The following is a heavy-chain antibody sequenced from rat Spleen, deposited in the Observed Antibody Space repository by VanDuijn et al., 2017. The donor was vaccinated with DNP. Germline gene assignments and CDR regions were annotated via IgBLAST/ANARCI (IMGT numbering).Heavy chain of an antibody. CDR3: TRDSGDWYFDF. Sequence: EVQLVESGGGPVQPGRSLKLSCVASGFIFSNYWMTWIRQAPGKGLEWVASISSTGDNTYYSDSVKGRFSLSRDNAKSTLYLQMDSLRSEDTATYYCTRDSGDWYFDFWGPGTMVTVSS. V-gene: IGHV5-31*01. D-gene: IGHD1-1*01. CDR1: GFIFSNYW. CDR2: ISSTGDNT. J-gene: IGHJ1*01.